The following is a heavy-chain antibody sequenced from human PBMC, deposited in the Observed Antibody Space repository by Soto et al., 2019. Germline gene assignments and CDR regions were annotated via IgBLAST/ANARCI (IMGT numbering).Heavy chain of an antibody. CDR2: MSYDGNKK. CDR1: GFTLSSYG. J-gene: IGHJ4*02. Sequence: QVQLVESGGGVVQPGKSLRLSCAVSGFTLSSYGIHWVRQAPGKGLEWVAFMSYDGNKKSYADSVEGRFTISRDNSKNTLYLKMDSLRAEDTAMYYCAKGLSVIQEWIIDGHWGQGTQVTVSS. D-gene: IGHD5-18*01. V-gene: IGHV3-30*18. CDR3: AKGLSVIQEWIIDGH.